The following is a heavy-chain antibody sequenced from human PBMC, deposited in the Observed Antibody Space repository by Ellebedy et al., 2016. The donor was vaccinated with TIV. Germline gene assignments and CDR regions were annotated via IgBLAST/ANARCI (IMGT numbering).Heavy chain of an antibody. V-gene: IGHV4-34*01. CDR3: ARGGTSRLLWFGSRAVNWFDP. Sequence: MPSETLSLTCTVSGGSISSYYWSWIRQPPGKGLEWIGEINHSGSTNYNPSLKSRVTVSVDTSKNQFSLKLSSVTAADTAVYYCARGGTSRLLWFGSRAVNWFDPWGQGTLVTVSS. CDR2: INHSGST. J-gene: IGHJ5*02. D-gene: IGHD3-10*01. CDR1: GGSISSYY.